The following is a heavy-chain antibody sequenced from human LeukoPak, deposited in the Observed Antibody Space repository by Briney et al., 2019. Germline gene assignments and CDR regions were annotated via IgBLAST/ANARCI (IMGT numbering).Heavy chain of an antibody. J-gene: IGHJ6*04. CDR1: GFTFSSYS. Sequence: GVSLRLSCAASGFTFSSYSMDWVRQAPGKGLEWVANIKRDGSEKYYVDSVRGRFIISRDNAKNSLYLQMNGLRVEDTAVYYCARDQYELRSYYYGMDAWGKGTTVSVSS. CDR3: ARDQYELRSYYYGMDA. CDR2: IKRDGSEK. D-gene: IGHD2-2*01. V-gene: IGHV3-7*03.